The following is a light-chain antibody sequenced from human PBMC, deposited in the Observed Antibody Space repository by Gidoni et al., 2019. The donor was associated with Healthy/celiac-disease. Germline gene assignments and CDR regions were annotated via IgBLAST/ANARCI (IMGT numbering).Light chain of an antibody. Sequence: DIQMTQSPSTLSASVGGRVTITCRASQSISSWLAWYQQKPGKAPKLLIYDASRLESGVPSRFSGSGSGTEFTLTISSLQPDDVATYYCQQYNSYPWTFGQGTKVEIK. CDR1: QSISSW. CDR2: DAS. CDR3: QQYNSYPWT. J-gene: IGKJ1*01. V-gene: IGKV1-5*01.